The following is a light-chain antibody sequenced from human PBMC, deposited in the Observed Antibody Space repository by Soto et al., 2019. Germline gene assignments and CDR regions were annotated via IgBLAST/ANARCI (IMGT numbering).Light chain of an antibody. V-gene: IGLV2-14*01. CDR2: EVS. CDR1: SSDVGGYNY. J-gene: IGLJ1*01. Sequence: QSVLTQPASVSGSPGQSITISCTGTSSDVGGYNYVSWYQHHPGKAPNLMIYEVSNRPSGVSNRFSGSKSGNTASLTISGLQAEDEADYYCSSYTSGSTLEVFGTGTKLTVL. CDR3: SSYTSGSTLEV.